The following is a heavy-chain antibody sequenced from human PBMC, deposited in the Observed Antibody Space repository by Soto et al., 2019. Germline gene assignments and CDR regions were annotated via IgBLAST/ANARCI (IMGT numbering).Heavy chain of an antibody. D-gene: IGHD2-21*02. J-gene: IGHJ4*02. Sequence: SSETLSLTCTVTGDSISSRSYYWGWIRQPPGKGLEWIGSIYYSGSTYNNPSLRSRVSMSIDTSKDQFSLELKSVTAADTALYFCARQRTSVVTQAYFGVCGPGSLVTVSS. CDR1: GDSISSRSYY. CDR2: IYYSGST. V-gene: IGHV4-39*01. CDR3: ARQRTSVVTQAYFGV.